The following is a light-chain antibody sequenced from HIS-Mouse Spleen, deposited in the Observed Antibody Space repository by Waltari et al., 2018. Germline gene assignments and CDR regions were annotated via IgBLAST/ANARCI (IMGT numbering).Light chain of an antibody. CDR2: GKN. CDR1: SLRSYY. J-gene: IGLJ3*02. V-gene: IGLV3-19*01. Sequence: SSELTQDPAVSVALGQTVRITCRGDSLRSYYASWYQQKPGQAPVLVIYGKNNRPSGIPDRFSGSSSGNTASLTITGGQAEDEADYYCNSRDSSGNHLVFGGGTKLTVL. CDR3: NSRDSSGNHLV.